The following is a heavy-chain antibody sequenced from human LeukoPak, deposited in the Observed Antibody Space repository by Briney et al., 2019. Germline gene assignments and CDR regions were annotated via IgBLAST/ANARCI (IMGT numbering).Heavy chain of an antibody. CDR2: IWYDGSNK. J-gene: IGHJ4*02. V-gene: IGHV3-33*01. CDR3: ARDLRTYYYDSSGTEIDY. D-gene: IGHD3-22*01. Sequence: GGSLRLSCAASGFTFSSYGMHWVRRAPGKGLEWVAVIWYDGSNKYYADSVKGRFTISRDNSKNTLYLQMNSLRAEDTAVYYCARDLRTYYYDSSGTEIDYWGQGTLVTVSS. CDR1: GFTFSSYG.